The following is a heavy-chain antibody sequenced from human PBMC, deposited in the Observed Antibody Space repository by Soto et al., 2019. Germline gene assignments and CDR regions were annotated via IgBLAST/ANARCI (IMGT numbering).Heavy chain of an antibody. V-gene: IGHV4-59*01. CDR1: GGSISSFY. CDR3: AREFVDTNMIKPTRRIDH. Sequence: NPSETLSLTCTVSGGSISSFYWSWIRLPPGKALEWIGNIYHRGNTEYNPSLRSRVIMSVDTSKNLFSLKLNSVTAADTAVYYCAREFVDTNMIKPTRRIDHWGRGTLVTVSS. D-gene: IGHD5-18*01. CDR2: IYHRGNT. J-gene: IGHJ5*02.